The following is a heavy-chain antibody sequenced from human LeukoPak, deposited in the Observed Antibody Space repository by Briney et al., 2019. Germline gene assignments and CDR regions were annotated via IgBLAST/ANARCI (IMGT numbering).Heavy chain of an antibody. J-gene: IGHJ6*02. CDR1: GFTFGDHA. Sequence: PGGSLRLSCTGSGFTFGDHAMSWVRQAPGKGLEWVGFIRSKAYRGTTEYAASVKGRFTISRDDSASIAYLQMNSLGTEDTAVYYCARGPIQLWIHNAMDVWGQGTTVTVSS. V-gene: IGHV3-49*04. D-gene: IGHD5-18*01. CDR3: ARGPIQLWIHNAMDV. CDR2: IRSKAYRGTT.